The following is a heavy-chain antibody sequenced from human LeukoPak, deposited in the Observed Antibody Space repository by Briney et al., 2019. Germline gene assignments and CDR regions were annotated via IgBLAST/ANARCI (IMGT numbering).Heavy chain of an antibody. CDR2: IYYTGST. J-gene: IGHJ4*02. V-gene: IGHV4-39*07. CDR1: GGSISSSSYY. Sequence: PSETLSLTYTVSGGSISSSSYYWGWIRQPPGKGLEWIGSIYYTGSTYYNPSLKSRVTISVDTSKKQFSLKLSSVTAADTAVYYCARGESYYFDYWGQGTLVTVSS. CDR3: ARGESYYFDY. D-gene: IGHD3-16*02.